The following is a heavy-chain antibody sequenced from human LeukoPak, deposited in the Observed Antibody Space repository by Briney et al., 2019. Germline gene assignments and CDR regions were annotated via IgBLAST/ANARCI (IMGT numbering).Heavy chain of an antibody. J-gene: IGHJ4*02. V-gene: IGHV3-30*18. CDR3: AKEGRDGFNYDY. CDR2: ISYDGSNK. Sequence: GGSLRLSCAASGFTFSTYGMHWVRQAPGKGLEWVAVISYDGSNKYYADSVKGRFTISRDNSKNTLYLQMNSLRAEDAAVYYCAKEGRDGFNYDYWGQGTLVIVSS. D-gene: IGHD5-24*01. CDR1: GFTFSTYG.